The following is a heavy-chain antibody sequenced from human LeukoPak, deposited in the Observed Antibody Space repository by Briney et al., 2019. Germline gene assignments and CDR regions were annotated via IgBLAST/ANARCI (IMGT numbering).Heavy chain of an antibody. V-gene: IGHV1-69*13. J-gene: IGHJ4*02. Sequence: GASVKVSCKASGGTFSSYAISWVRQAPGQGLEWMGGIIPIFGTANYAQKFQGRVTITADESTSTAYMELSSLRSEDTAVYYCARIKYSSSWSDSHSLVYWGPGTLVTVSS. CDR2: IIPIFGTA. D-gene: IGHD6-13*01. CDR1: GGTFSSYA. CDR3: ARIKYSSSWSDSHSLVY.